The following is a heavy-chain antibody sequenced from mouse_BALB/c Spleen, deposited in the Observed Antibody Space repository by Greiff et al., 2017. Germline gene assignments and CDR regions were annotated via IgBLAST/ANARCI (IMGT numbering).Heavy chain of an antibody. V-gene: IGHV2-9*02. CDR3: ARRGEDAMDY. CDR2: IWAGGST. Sequence: VQLQQSGPGLVAPSQSLSITCTVSGFSLTSYGVHWVRQSPGKGLEWLGVIWAGGSTNYNSALMSRLSISKDNSKSQVFLKMNSLQTDDTAMYYCARRGEDAMDYWGQGTSVTVAS. J-gene: IGHJ4*01. CDR1: GFSLTSYG.